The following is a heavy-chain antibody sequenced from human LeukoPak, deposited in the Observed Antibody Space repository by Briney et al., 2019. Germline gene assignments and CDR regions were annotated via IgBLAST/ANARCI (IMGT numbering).Heavy chain of an antibody. V-gene: IGHV3-21*01. D-gene: IGHD3-10*01. CDR1: GFTFSSYS. Sequence: GGSLRLSCAASGFTFSSYSMNWVRQVPGKGLEWVSSISSSSSYIYYADSVKGRFTISRDNAKNSLYLQMNSLRAEDTAVYYCARTPELWFGELSDFDYWGQGTLVTVSS. CDR3: ARTPELWFGELSDFDY. J-gene: IGHJ4*02. CDR2: ISSSSSYI.